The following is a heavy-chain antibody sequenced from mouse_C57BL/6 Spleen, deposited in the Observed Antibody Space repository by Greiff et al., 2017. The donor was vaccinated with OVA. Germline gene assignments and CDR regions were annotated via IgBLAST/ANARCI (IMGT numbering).Heavy chain of an antibody. CDR3: TRRAAQASPPDY. D-gene: IGHD3-2*02. J-gene: IGHJ2*01. Sequence: QVQLQQSGAELVRPGASVTLSCKASGYTFTDYEMHWVKQTPVHGLEWIGAIDPETGGTAYNQKFKGKAILTADKSSSTAYMELRSLTSEDSAVYYCTRRAAQASPPDYWGQGTTLTVSS. CDR1: GYTFTDYE. CDR2: IDPETGGT. V-gene: IGHV1-15*01.